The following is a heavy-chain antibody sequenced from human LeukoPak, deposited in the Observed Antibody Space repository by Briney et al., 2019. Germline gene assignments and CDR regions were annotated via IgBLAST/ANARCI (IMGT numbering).Heavy chain of an antibody. D-gene: IGHD3-10*01. V-gene: IGHV3-7*01. CDR1: GFTFSSYW. Sequence: GGSLRLSCAAFGFTFSSYWMSWVRQAPGKGLEWVANIKQDGSEKYYVDSVKGRFTISRDNAKNSLYLQMNSLRAEDTAVYYCARDKWFGVFDYWGQGTLVTVSS. CDR2: IKQDGSEK. J-gene: IGHJ4*02. CDR3: ARDKWFGVFDY.